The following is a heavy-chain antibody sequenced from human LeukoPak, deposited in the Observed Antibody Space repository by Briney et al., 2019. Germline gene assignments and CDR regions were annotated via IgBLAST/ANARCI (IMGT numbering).Heavy chain of an antibody. Sequence: GASLQISCQGSGSIFTNYWIGWVRRLPGKGLEGMGIIYPGDSDTKYSPSFQGQVTISADKSITTAYLQWSSLKASDTAMYYCARHGGLLEAAGYWGRGTLVAVSS. CDR2: IYPGDSDT. V-gene: IGHV5-51*01. J-gene: IGHJ4*02. D-gene: IGHD6-13*01. CDR3: ARHGGLLEAAGY. CDR1: GSIFTNYW.